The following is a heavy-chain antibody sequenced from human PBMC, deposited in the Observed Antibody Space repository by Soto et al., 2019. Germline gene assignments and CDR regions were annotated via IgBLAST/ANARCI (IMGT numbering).Heavy chain of an antibody. J-gene: IGHJ4*02. CDR2: IYYSGSA. V-gene: IGHV4-30-4*01. Sequence: PSETLSLTCNVSGGSIGSGDYYWSWIRQPPGKGLECSGYIYYSGSAYYNPSLKSRVTISVDTSKKQCALKLSSVTAADTAGYYCATGYYDSRGYSSFAYWGQGTLVTVSS. D-gene: IGHD3-22*01. CDR3: ATGYYDSRGYSSFAY. CDR1: GGSIGSGDYY.